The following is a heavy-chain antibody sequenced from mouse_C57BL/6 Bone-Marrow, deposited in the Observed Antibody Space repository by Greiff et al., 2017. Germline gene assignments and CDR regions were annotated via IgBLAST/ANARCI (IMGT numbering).Heavy chain of an antibody. CDR3: AREGYYYGSSSWYFDV. V-gene: IGHV1-55*01. CDR2: IYPGSGST. J-gene: IGHJ1*03. CDR1: GYTFTSYW. D-gene: IGHD1-1*01. Sequence: QVQLKQPGAELVKPGASVKMSCKASGYTFTSYWITWVKQRPGQGLEWIGDIYPGSGSTNYNEKFKSKATLTVDTSSSTAYMQLSSLTSEDSAVYYGAREGYYYGSSSWYFDVWGTGTTVTVSS.